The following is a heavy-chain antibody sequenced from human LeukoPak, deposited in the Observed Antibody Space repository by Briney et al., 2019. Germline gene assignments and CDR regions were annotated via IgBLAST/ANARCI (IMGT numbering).Heavy chain of an antibody. V-gene: IGHV3-20*01. CDR1: GGSISSGGYY. Sequence: ETLSLTCTVSGGSISSGGYYWSWVRQAPGKGLEWVSGLNWNGGSTGYADSVKGRFTISRDNAKNSLYLQMSSLRAEDTALYHCARGGGNGLYYYMDVWGKGTTVTVSS. CDR2: LNWNGGST. CDR3: ARGGGNGLYYYMDV. D-gene: IGHD4-23*01. J-gene: IGHJ6*03.